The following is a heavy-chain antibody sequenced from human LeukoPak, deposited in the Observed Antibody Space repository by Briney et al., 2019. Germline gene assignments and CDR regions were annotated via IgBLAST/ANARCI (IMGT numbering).Heavy chain of an antibody. J-gene: IGHJ4*02. CDR2: INPSGDNT. V-gene: IGHV1-46*01. CDR1: GYTFTSDF. CDR3: ARELGGGHFDY. Sequence: ASVKVSCKASGYTFTSDFIHWVRQAPGRGLEWMGAINPSGDNTWYAQKFQGRVTMTRDTSSNTVYLELISLRSEDTAVYYCARELGGGHFDYWGQGALVTVSS. D-gene: IGHD2-15*01.